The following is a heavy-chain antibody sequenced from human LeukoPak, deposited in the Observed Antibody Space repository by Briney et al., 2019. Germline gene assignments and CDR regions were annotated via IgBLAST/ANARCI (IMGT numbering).Heavy chain of an antibody. J-gene: IGHJ4*02. CDR3: AKVITGTTLVVDY. Sequence: GGSLRLSCAASGFTFSSYGMHWVRQAPGKGLEGVAVISYDGSNKYYADSAKGRFTISRDNSKNTLYLQMNSLRAEDTAVYYCAKVITGTTLVVDYWGQGNLVTVSS. CDR2: ISYDGSNK. CDR1: GFTFSSYG. V-gene: IGHV3-30*18. D-gene: IGHD1-7*01.